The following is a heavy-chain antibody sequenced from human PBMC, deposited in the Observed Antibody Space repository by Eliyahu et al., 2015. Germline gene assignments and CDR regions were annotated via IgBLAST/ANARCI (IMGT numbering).Heavy chain of an antibody. CDR2: IHYSGTT. CDR3: TRGNSQAGIDY. CDR1: GGSISSSNYY. V-gene: IGHV4-39*01. Sequence: QLQLQESGPGLAKPSETLSLTCTVXGGSISSSNYYWGWLRQPPGKGLEWIGSIHYSGTTYYNPSLKSRITISVDTSKNEFSLKLSSVTAADTAVYYCTRGNSQAGIDYWGLGTLVTVAS. J-gene: IGHJ4*02. D-gene: IGHD4-23*01.